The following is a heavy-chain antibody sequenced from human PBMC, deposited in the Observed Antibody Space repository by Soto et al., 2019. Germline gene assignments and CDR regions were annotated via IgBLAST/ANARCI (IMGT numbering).Heavy chain of an antibody. CDR2: FNPIFETA. V-gene: IGHV1-69*01. D-gene: IGHD3-10*01. CDR3: TRGITLIRGVIPPGYYYGMDV. Sequence: QVQLVQSGAEVKKPGSSVKVSCKASGGTFSSYAISWVRQAPGQGLEWMGGFNPIFETANYAQKFQGRVTITADESKNTAYMELSSLRSEDTAVYYCTRGITLIRGVIPPGYYYGMDVWGQGTTVAVSS. J-gene: IGHJ6*02. CDR1: GGTFSSYA.